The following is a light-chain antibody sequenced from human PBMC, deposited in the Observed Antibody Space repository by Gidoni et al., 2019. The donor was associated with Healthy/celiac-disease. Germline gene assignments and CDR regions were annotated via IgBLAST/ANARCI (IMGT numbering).Light chain of an antibody. CDR1: QNISSN. Sequence: IVMTHSPPSLSVSPGERSTHTCRASQNISSNLAWYQQKPGQAPRLLIYGASTRATGIPDRFSGSGSGTEFTLTISSLQAEDFAVYYCQQYNNWPLTFGGGTKVEIK. CDR3: QQYNNWPLT. J-gene: IGKJ4*01. CDR2: GAS. V-gene: IGKV3-15*01.